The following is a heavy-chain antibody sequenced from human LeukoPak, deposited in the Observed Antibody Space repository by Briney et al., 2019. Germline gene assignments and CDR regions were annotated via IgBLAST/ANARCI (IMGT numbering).Heavy chain of an antibody. CDR3: AGSSYGMDV. CDR2: IYYSGST. J-gene: IGHJ6*02. V-gene: IGHV4-59*01. D-gene: IGHD2-2*01. Sequence: SETLSLTCTVSGGSISSYYWSWIRQPPGKGLGWIGYIYYSGSTNYNPSLKSRVTISVDTSKNQFSLKLSSVTAADTAVYYCAGSSYGMDVWGQGTTVTVSS. CDR1: GGSISSYY.